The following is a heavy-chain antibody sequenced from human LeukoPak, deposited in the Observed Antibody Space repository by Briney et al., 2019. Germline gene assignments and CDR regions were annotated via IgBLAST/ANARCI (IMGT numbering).Heavy chain of an antibody. J-gene: IGHJ4*02. CDR2: ISSSSSYI. Sequence: GGSLRLSCAASGFTFSSYSMNWVRQAPGKGLEWVSSISSSSSYIYYADSVKGRFTISRDNAKNSLYLQMNSLRAEDTAVYYCARDQSIAARPLDYWGQGTLVTVSS. D-gene: IGHD6-6*01. V-gene: IGHV3-21*01. CDR3: ARDQSIAARPLDY. CDR1: GFTFSSYS.